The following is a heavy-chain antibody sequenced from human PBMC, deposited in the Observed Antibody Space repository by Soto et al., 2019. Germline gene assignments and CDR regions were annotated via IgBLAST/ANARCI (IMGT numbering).Heavy chain of an antibody. CDR1: GFTFSSYA. CDR2: ISGSADST. CDR3: ARRGSGSYYDC. J-gene: IGHJ4*02. D-gene: IGHD1-26*01. Sequence: EVQLLESGGGLVQPGGSLRLSCAASGFTFSSYAMRWVRQAPGKGVEWVSAISGSADSTYYADSVKGRLTISRDNSKNTLYLQMNSLRPEDTAVYYCARRGSGSYYDCWGQGTLVTVSS. V-gene: IGHV3-23*01.